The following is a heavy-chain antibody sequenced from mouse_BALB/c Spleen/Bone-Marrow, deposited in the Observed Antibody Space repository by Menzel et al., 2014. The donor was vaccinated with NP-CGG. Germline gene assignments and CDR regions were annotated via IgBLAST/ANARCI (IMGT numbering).Heavy chain of an antibody. CDR3: AXXXXXXXXAY. CDR1: GYSFTSYT. J-gene: IGHJ3*01. Sequence: VMLVEPGAELARPGASVKMSCKASGYSFTSYTMHWVKQRPGQGLEWIGXXNPSSGYTNFNQKFKDKATLTADKSSSTDHMQPSSVTSEDSAGDYGAXXXXXXXXAYWGQGTLVTVSA. V-gene: IGHV1-4*01. CDR2: XNPSSGYT.